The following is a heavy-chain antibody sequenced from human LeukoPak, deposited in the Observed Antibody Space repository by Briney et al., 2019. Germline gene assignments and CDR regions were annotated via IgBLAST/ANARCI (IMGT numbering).Heavy chain of an antibody. Sequence: ASVKVSCKASGYTFTMYYIHWVRQAPGQGLEWMGMINPSDGATTYAQRFQGRASMTRDMSTTTVYMDLRSLRSEDTAVSFCARWQGGGLCGSLRWLFASYYTYYYMDVWGRGTTVTVSS. CDR2: INPSDGAT. V-gene: IGHV1-46*01. CDR1: GYTFTMYY. D-gene: IGHD1-26*01. CDR3: ARWQGGGLCGSLRWLFASYYTYYYMDV. J-gene: IGHJ6*03.